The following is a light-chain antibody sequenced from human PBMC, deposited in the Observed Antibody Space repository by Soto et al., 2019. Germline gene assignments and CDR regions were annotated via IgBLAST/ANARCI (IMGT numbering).Light chain of an antibody. Sequence: IVLTQSPGTLSLSPGERSTLSCRATQSVSSKYLAWYLQKPGQAPRVLIYGTSIRASGVPERFSGAGSGTDPTLSTTRLQHGDFAVYYCQQYGSSLITFGRG. CDR3: QQYGSSLIT. J-gene: IGKJ3*01. V-gene: IGKV3-20*01. CDR1: QSVSSKY. CDR2: GTS.